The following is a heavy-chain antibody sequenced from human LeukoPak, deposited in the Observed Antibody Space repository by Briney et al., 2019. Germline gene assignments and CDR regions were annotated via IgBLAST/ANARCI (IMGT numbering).Heavy chain of an antibody. CDR2: IWYDGSNE. V-gene: IGHV3-33*01. CDR3: ARDRGKWNYVSPFDK. CDR1: GFDFKSYG. D-gene: IGHD1-7*01. Sequence: PGGSLRLSCAASGFDFKSYGMHWVRQAPGKGLEWLAVIWYDGSNEYYADFVKGRFTIARDNSNKKLYLQMNGLRVEDTAVYYCARDRGKWNYVSPFDKWGQGTLVTVSS. J-gene: IGHJ4*02.